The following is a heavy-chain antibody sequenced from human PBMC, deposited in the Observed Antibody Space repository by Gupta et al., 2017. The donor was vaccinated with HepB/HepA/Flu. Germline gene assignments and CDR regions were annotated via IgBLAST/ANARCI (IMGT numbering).Heavy chain of an antibody. V-gene: IGHV3-7*01. CDR3: ARIYCDSCYTGQWYFDL. CDR1: GFTFTTYW. D-gene: IGHD2-2*02. J-gene: IGHJ2*01. Sequence: EVQLVESGGGLVQPGGSLRLSCAASGFTFTTYWLSWVRQAPGKGLEWLAKIKPDGSGKYYVDSVTGRFTISRDNGENSLYLQMNSLRAEDTALYYCARIYCDSCYTGQWYFDLWGRGTLVTVSS. CDR2: IKPDGSGK.